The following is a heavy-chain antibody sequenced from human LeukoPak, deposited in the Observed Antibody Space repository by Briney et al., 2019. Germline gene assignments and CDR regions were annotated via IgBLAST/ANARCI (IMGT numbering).Heavy chain of an antibody. V-gene: IGHV3-11*04. Sequence: GGSLRLSCAASGFTFSDYYMSWFRQAPGKGLECISYLNSSGGPTYYADSVKGRFTVSGDNAKNSLYLQMNSLRVEDTAVYYCARVYTTSSSWYGDFDYWGQGTLVTVSS. CDR3: ARVYTTSSSWYGDFDY. D-gene: IGHD6-13*01. CDR1: GFTFSDYY. CDR2: LNSSGGPT. J-gene: IGHJ4*02.